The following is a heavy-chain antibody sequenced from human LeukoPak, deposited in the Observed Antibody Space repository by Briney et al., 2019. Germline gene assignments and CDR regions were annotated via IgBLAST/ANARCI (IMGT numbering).Heavy chain of an antibody. V-gene: IGHV3-15*01. CDR3: TTAGGT. CDR2: IKSKTDGGTT. Sequence: PGGSLRLSCAASGFTFSNAWMSWVRQAPGKGLEWAGRIKSKTDGGTTDYAAPVKGRFTISRDDSKNMLYLQMSSLKTEDTAVYYCTTAGGTWGQGTLVTVSS. J-gene: IGHJ4*02. CDR1: GFTFSNAW. D-gene: IGHD6-13*01.